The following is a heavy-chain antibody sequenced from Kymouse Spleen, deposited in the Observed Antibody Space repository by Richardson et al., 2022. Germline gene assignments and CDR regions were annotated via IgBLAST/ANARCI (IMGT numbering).Heavy chain of an antibody. Sequence: EVQLVESGGGLIQPGGSLRLSCAASGFTVSSNYMSWVRQAPGKGLEWVSVIYSGGSTYYADSVKGRFTISRDNSKNTLYLQMNSLRAEDTAVYYCARDRISNYDILTGYYIWYFDLWGRGTLVTVSS. CDR3: ARDRISNYDILTGYYIWYFDL. V-gene: IGHV3-53*01. CDR2: IYSGGST. CDR1: GFTVSSNY. J-gene: IGHJ2*01. D-gene: IGHD3-9*01.